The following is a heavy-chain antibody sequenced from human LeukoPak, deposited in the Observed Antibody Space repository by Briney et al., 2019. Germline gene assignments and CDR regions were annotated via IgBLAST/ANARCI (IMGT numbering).Heavy chain of an antibody. J-gene: IGHJ6*02. CDR3: ASGVTTPSYYYGMDV. CDR1: GFSLSDYY. V-gene: IGHV3-11*01. CDR2: ISSSGGTI. Sequence: GGSLRLSCAASGFSLSDYYMSWLRQAPGKGLEWLSYISSSGGTIYYADSVKGRFTISRDNAKNSLYLQMNSLRAEDTAVYYCASGVTTPSYYYGMDVWGQGTTVTVSS. D-gene: IGHD4-17*01.